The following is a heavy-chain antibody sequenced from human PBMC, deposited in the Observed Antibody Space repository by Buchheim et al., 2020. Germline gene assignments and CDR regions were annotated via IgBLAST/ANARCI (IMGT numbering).Heavy chain of an antibody. J-gene: IGHJ4*02. V-gene: IGHV3-23*01. Sequence: EAQLLESGGGLVQPGGSLRLSCAVSGFTFSNSAMTWVRQAPGKGLEWVSAISRSGDTTYYADSVMGRFTISRDTSKNTQYLQMNSLRVDDTAVYYCAKEEVPNDYWGLGT. CDR3: AKEEVPNDY. CDR2: ISRSGDTT. CDR1: GFTFSNSA.